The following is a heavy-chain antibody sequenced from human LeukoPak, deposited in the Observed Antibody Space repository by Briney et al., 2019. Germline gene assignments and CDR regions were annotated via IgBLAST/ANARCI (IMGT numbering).Heavy chain of an antibody. Sequence: ASVKVSCKASGYTFTSYGISWVRQAPGQGLEWMGWISAYNGNTNYAQKFQGRVTMTRNTSISTAYMELSSLRSEDTAVYYCARAYDYGDLIDYWGQGTLVTVSS. CDR2: ISAYNGNT. J-gene: IGHJ4*02. D-gene: IGHD4-17*01. CDR1: GYTFTSYG. CDR3: ARAYDYGDLIDY. V-gene: IGHV1-18*01.